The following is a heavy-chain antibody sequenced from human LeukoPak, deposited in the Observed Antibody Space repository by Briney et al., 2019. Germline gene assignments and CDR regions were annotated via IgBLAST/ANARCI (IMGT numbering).Heavy chain of an antibody. V-gene: IGHV5-51*01. CDR2: IYPGDSDT. Sequence: GESLKISCKGSGYSFTSYWIGWVRQMSGKGLEWMGIIYPGDSDTRYSPSFQGQVTISADKSISTAYLQWSSLKASDTAIYYCARASSFGYYYYGVDVWGQGTTVTVSS. J-gene: IGHJ6*02. D-gene: IGHD3-3*01. CDR1: GYSFTSYW. CDR3: ARASSFGYYYYGVDV.